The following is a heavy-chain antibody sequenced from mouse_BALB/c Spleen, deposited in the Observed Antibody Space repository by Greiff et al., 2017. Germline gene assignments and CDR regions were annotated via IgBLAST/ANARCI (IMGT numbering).Heavy chain of an antibody. J-gene: IGHJ2*01. CDR3: ARGGNLYY. CDR1: GYTFTSYW. Sequence: QVQLQQSGAELAKPGASVKMSCKASGYTFTSYWMHWVKQRPGQGLEWIGYINPSTGYTEYNQKFKDKATLTADKSSSTAYMQLSSLTSEDSAVYYCARGGNLYYWGQGTTLTVSS. D-gene: IGHD2-1*01. CDR2: INPSTGYT. V-gene: IGHV1-7*01.